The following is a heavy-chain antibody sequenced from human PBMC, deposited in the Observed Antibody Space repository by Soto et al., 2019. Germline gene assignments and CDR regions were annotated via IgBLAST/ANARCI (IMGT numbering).Heavy chain of an antibody. J-gene: IGHJ5*02. D-gene: IGHD6-13*01. CDR2: IYPRDSDT. CDR3: TYYCAHSIGSSSWYNWFDP. V-gene: IGHV5-51*07. Sequence: PGESLKISCKGSGYSFTSYWIGWVHQMPGKGLEWMGIIYPRDSDTRYSPSFQGQVTISADKSISTSKNQVVLTMTNMDPVDTATYYCAHSIGSSSWYNWFDPWGQGTLVTVSS. CDR1: GYSFTSYW.